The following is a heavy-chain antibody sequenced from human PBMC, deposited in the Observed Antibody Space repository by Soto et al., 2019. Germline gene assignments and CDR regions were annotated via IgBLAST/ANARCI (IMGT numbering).Heavy chain of an antibody. CDR2: ISPYTGNT. Sequence: QVQLVQSGDEVKKPGASVKVSCKASGYIFVNYGIAWVRQAPGQGLEWMGWISPYTGNTHSATKIQGRLTMTTDTSTSPAYMDLGSLTSDDTAVHYCVMVDNYVTPTPQDVWGQGTTVTVSS. CDR1: GYIFVNYG. V-gene: IGHV1-18*01. D-gene: IGHD3-16*01. CDR3: VMVDNYVTPTPQDV. J-gene: IGHJ6*02.